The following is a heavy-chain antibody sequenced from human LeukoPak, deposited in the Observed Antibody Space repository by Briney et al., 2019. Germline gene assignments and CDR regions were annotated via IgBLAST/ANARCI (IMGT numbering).Heavy chain of an antibody. CDR1: GFTFSDYY. V-gene: IGHV3-30*18. CDR3: ANLVSDNYYMDV. J-gene: IGHJ6*03. Sequence: PGGSLRLSCAASGFTFSDYYMSWIRQAPGKGLEWVAVISYDGSNKYYADSVKGRFTISRDNSKNTLYLQMNSLRAEDTAVYYCANLVSDNYYMDVWGKGTTVTVSS. CDR2: ISYDGSNK. D-gene: IGHD3-9*01.